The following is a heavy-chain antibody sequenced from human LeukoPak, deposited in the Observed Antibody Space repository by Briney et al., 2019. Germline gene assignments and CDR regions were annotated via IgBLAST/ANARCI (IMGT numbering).Heavy chain of an antibody. CDR1: GYSISNGYY. V-gene: IGHV4-38-2*02. Sequence: PSETLSLTCTVSGYSISNGYYWGWIRQPPGKGLEWIGSIYYSGSTYYNPSLRSRVTISVDTSKNQFSLKLSSVTAADTAVYYCASLIVVVPAAINRNWFDPWGQGTLVTVSS. CDR3: ASLIVVVPAAINRNWFDP. D-gene: IGHD2-2*02. J-gene: IGHJ5*02. CDR2: IYYSGST.